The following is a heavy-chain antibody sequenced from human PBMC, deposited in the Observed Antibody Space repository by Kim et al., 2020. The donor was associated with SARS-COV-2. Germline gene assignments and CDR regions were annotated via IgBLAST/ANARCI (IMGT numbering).Heavy chain of an antibody. J-gene: IGHJ5*02. Sequence: SETLSLSCVVDGGSFSGFYWNWIRQPPGKGLEWIGEISHSGSTNYNPSLKTRVTLSVDTSKKQFSLSLRSVAAADTAFYYCARGRYCVRGNCLENNWFDPWGHGTLVTVTS. CDR1: GGSFSGFY. D-gene: IGHD2-15*01. V-gene: IGHV4-34*01. CDR3: ARGRYCVRGNCLENNWFDP. CDR2: ISHSGST.